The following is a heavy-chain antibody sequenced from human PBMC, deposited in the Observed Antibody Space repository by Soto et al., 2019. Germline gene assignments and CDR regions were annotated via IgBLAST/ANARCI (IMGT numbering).Heavy chain of an antibody. CDR3: ARQLRWPSGPYGMDV. J-gene: IGHJ6*02. D-gene: IGHD1-7*01. V-gene: IGHV1-2*02. CDR1: GYTFTRYY. Sequence: SVKVSFKASGYTFTRYYIHWGRQSPGQGLEWMGWINPNSGGTNYAQKFQGRVTMTRDTSISTAYMELSRLRSDDTAVYYCARQLRWPSGPYGMDVWGQGTTVT. CDR2: INPNSGGT.